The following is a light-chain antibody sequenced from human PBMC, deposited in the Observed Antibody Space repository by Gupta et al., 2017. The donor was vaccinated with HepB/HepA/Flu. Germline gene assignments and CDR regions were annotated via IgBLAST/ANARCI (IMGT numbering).Light chain of an antibody. V-gene: IGKV4-1*01. CDR3: QQFYSHPAT. J-gene: IGKJ1*01. CDR2: WAS. CDR1: QSVFSSSKRRNY. Sequence: DIVLTQPPEALPVSLGERATITCRSSQSVFSSSKRRNYLAWYQQKPGQAPRLLIYWASTRETGVPYRFSGSGSGTDFTLTISSLQAEDFATYYCQQFYSHPATFGQGTKVEIE.